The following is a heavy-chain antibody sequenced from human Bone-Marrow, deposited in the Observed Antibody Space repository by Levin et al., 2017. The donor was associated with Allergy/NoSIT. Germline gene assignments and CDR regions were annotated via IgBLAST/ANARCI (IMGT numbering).Heavy chain of an antibody. Sequence: GESLKISCVASGFTFSSHTMNWVRPAPGKGLEWVSYISDSSDTIYYRDSVKGRFTISRDNAKNSVYLQMNSLRGEDTAVYYCVRRFDQWGQGTLVTVSS. V-gene: IGHV3-48*01. CDR1: GFTFSSHT. J-gene: IGHJ4*02. CDR2: ISDSSDTI. CDR3: VRRFDQ.